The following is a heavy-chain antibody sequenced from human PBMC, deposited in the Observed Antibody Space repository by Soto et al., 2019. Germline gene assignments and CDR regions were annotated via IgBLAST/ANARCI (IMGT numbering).Heavy chain of an antibody. CDR3: ARHGPDYYDSSGYYRAFDI. D-gene: IGHD3-22*01. J-gene: IGHJ3*02. CDR2: MYPGDSDT. V-gene: IGHV5-51*01. Sequence: GESLKISCKGSGYSFPSYWIGWVRQMPGKGLEWMGIMYPGDSDTRYSPSFQGQVTISADKSISTAYLQWSSLKASDTAMYYCARHGPDYYDSSGYYRAFDIWGQGKMVTVSS. CDR1: GYSFPSYW.